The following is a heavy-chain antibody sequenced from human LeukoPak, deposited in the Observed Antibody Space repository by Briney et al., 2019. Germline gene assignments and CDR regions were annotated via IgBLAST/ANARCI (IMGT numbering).Heavy chain of an antibody. CDR1: GGSISSSSYY. V-gene: IGHV4-39*01. Sequence: SETLSLTCTVSGGSISSSSYYWGWIRQPPGKGLEWIGSIYYSGSTYYNPSLKSRVTISVDTSKNQFSLKLSSVTAADTAVYYCARLGPDDYALDYWGQGTLVTVSS. CDR3: ARLGPDDYALDY. D-gene: IGHD4-17*01. J-gene: IGHJ4*02. CDR2: IYYSGST.